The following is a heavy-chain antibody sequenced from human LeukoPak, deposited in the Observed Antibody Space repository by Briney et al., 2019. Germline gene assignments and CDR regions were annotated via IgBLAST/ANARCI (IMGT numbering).Heavy chain of an antibody. D-gene: IGHD4-23*01. CDR3: ARGGRLGNPLRMSWFDP. CDR2: IYPGDSDT. Sequence: GESLKISCKGSGYSFTTYWIGWVRQMPGKGLEWMGIIYPGDSDTRYSPSFQGQVTISADKSISTAYLQWSSLKASDTAMYYCARGGRLGNPLRMSWFDPWGQGTLVTVSS. J-gene: IGHJ5*02. V-gene: IGHV5-51*01. CDR1: GYSFTTYW.